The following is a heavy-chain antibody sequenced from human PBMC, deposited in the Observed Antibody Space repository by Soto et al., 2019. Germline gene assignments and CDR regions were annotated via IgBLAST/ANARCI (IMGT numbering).Heavy chain of an antibody. D-gene: IGHD3-10*01. V-gene: IGHV4-59*07. CDR1: GGSISSHF. Sequence: QVHLQESGPGLVTPSDTLSLTCTVSGGSISSHFWSWIRQPPGKGLEWIGYSYYRGITKYDPSLKRRVTISIDTSKTQFSLKLRSVTAADTAVYYCARFGELGAAQYTPLDSWGQGTLVTVSS. CDR2: SYYRGIT. J-gene: IGHJ4*02. CDR3: ARFGELGAAQYTPLDS.